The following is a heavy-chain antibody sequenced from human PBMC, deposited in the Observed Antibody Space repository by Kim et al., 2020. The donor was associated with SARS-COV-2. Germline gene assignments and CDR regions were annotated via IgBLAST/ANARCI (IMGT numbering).Heavy chain of an antibody. CDR2: EK. CDR3: ARRGSQFNY. V-gene: IGHV3-7*01. Sequence: EKDKVDSVKGRFTISRDNAKNSLYLQRNSLRAEDTAVYYCARRGSQFNYWGQGTLVTVSS. D-gene: IGHD1-26*01. J-gene: IGHJ4*02.